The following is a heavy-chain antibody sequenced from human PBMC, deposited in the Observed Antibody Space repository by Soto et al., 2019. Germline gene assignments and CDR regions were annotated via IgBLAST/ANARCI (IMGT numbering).Heavy chain of an antibody. CDR3: AKSGVMTTVTTNWYFDL. CDR2: ISGSGGST. Sequence: EVQLLESGGGLVQPGGSLRLSCAASGFTFSSYAMSWVRQAPGKGLEWVSAISGSGGSTYYADSVKGRFTISRANSKNTLYLQMNSLRAEDTAVYYCAKSGVMTTVTTNWYFDLWGRGTLVTVSS. J-gene: IGHJ2*01. D-gene: IGHD4-17*01. CDR1: GFTFSSYA. V-gene: IGHV3-23*01.